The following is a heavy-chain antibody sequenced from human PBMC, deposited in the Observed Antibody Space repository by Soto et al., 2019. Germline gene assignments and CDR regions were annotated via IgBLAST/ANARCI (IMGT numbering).Heavy chain of an antibody. CDR1: GYSFTSYW. J-gene: IGHJ5*02. CDR3: ARGVGGTAVVNWLDP. D-gene: IGHD2-21*01. Sequence: GGSLKISCKASGYSFTSYWITWVRQTPEKGLEWMGRIDPSDSYTNYSPSFQGHITISTDTSISAVYLQWSSLKASDTAMYYCARGVGGTAVVNWLDPWGQGTLVTVSS. V-gene: IGHV5-10-1*01. CDR2: IDPSDSYT.